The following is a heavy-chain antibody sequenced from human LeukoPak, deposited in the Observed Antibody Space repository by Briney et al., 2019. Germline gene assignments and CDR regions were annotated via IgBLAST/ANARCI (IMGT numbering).Heavy chain of an antibody. D-gene: IGHD3-3*01. CDR1: GGSLSSSSYY. Sequence: SETLSLTCTVSGGSLSSSSYYWGWLRQPPGKGLEWIGSIYYSGSTCYNPSLKSRVTISVDTSKNQFSLKLSSVTAADTAVYYCARLAYYDFWSGYGLDYWGQGTLVTVSS. CDR2: IYYSGST. J-gene: IGHJ4*02. V-gene: IGHV4-39*01. CDR3: ARLAYYDFWSGYGLDY.